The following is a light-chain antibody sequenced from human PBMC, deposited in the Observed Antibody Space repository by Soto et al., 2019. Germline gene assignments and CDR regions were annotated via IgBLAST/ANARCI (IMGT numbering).Light chain of an antibody. CDR1: QSIASY. CDR2: AAS. CDR3: QRSYTRPH. Sequence: DFQMTQSPSSLSASVGDRVTITCRASQSIASYLNWYQKKPVKAPKLLIYAASTLQSGVPSRFSGSESVTDFTLTISSLQPEYFATYCCQRSYTRPHFGQGTRLEIK. V-gene: IGKV1-39*01. J-gene: IGKJ2*01.